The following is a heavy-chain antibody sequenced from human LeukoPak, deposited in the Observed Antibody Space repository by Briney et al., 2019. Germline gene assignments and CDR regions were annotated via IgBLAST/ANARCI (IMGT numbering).Heavy chain of an antibody. D-gene: IGHD3-10*01. CDR2: ISGSGGST. J-gene: IGHJ4*02. V-gene: IGHV3-23*01. CDR1: GFTFSSYA. CDR3: ARSGSYYSPFDY. Sequence: GGSLRLSCAASGFTFSSYAMSWVRQGPGKGLEWVSAISGSGGSTYYADSVKGRFTISRDNSKNTLYLQMNSLRAEDTAVYYCARSGSYYSPFDYWGQGTLVTVSS.